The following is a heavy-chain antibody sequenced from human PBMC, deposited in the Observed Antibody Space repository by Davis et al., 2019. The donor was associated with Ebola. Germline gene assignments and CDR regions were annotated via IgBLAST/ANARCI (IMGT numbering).Heavy chain of an antibody. J-gene: IGHJ6*02. D-gene: IGHD3-10*01. CDR3: ARERAEYYYGSGSYYYYGMDV. V-gene: IGHV1-69*04. CDR1: GGTFSSYA. Sequence: SVKVSCKASGGTFSSYAISWVRQAPGQGLEWMGRIIPILGIANYAQKFQGRATITADKSTSTAYMELSSLRSEDTAVYYCARERAEYYYGSGSYYYYGMDVWGQGTTVTVSS. CDR2: IIPILGIA.